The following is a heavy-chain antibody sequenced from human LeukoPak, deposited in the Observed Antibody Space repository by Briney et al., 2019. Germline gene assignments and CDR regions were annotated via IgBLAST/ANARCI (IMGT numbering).Heavy chain of an antibody. D-gene: IGHD2-15*01. CDR2: ISWDSASI. J-gene: IGHJ4*02. CDR3: AKGIRDSRFTLFDS. V-gene: IGHV3-9*01. CDR1: GFTFNDYS. Sequence: GGSVRLSCAASGFTFNDYSMHWVRQAPGKGLEWVSGISWDSASIVYADSVKGRFTISRDNAKNSLYLQMNSLKVEDTAIYYCAKGIRDSRFTLFDSWGQGILVTVSS.